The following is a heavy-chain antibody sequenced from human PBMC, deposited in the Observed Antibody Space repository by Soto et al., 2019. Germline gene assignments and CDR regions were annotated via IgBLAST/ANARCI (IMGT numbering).Heavy chain of an antibody. CDR2: INHSGST. CDR1: GGSFSGYY. CDR3: ASTYSSSSLFDY. Sequence: QVQLQQWGAGLLKPSETLSLTCAVYGGSFSGYYWSWIRQPPGKGLEWIGEINHSGSTNYNPSLKSRVTISVDTSKNQFSLKLSSVTAPDTAVYYCASTYSSSSLFDYWGQGTLVTVSS. D-gene: IGHD6-6*01. J-gene: IGHJ4*02. V-gene: IGHV4-34*01.